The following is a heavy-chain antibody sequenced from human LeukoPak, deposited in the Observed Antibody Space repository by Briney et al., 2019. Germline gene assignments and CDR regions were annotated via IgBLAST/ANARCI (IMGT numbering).Heavy chain of an antibody. D-gene: IGHD5-24*01. CDR1: GYTFSDYD. Sequence: ASVKVSCKASGYTFSDYDINWVRQATGQGLEWMGWMNPKSGVTDYAQKMQGRLTLTRDTSINTAYMELNSLTSEDTAVYYCVRLWDRADGNNRAFDYWGQGTPVTVSS. V-gene: IGHV1-8*02. J-gene: IGHJ4*02. CDR3: VRLWDRADGNNRAFDY. CDR2: MNPKSGVT.